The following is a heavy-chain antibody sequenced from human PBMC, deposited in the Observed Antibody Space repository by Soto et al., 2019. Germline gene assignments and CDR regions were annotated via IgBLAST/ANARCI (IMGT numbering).Heavy chain of an antibody. CDR2: IYYSGTT. D-gene: IGHD3-22*01. J-gene: IGHJ4*02. CDR3: ASSLSYYYDSSGGCFDY. CDR1: GGSISSGGYY. Sequence: QVQLQESGPGLVKPSQTLSLTCTVSGGSISSGGYYWSWIRQHPGKGLEWIGYIYYSGTTYYNPSLKSRVTTSVDTSKNQFSLKLSSVTAADTAVYSCASSLSYYYDSSGGCFDYWGQGTLVTVSS. V-gene: IGHV4-31*03.